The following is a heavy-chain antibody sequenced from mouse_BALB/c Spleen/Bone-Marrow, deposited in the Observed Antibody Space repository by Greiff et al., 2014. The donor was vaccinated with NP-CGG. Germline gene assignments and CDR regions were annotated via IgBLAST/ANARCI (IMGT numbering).Heavy chain of an antibody. J-gene: IGHJ3*01. V-gene: IGHV1-9*01. Sequence: VQRVESGAELMKPGASVKISCKATGCTFSSYWVEWVKQRPGHGLEWIGEILPGSGSTNYNEKLKGKATFTADTSSNTAYMHLSSLTSEDSAVNYCARRVPLAYWGQGTLVTVSA. CDR2: ILPGSGST. CDR1: GCTFSSYW. CDR3: ARRVPLAY.